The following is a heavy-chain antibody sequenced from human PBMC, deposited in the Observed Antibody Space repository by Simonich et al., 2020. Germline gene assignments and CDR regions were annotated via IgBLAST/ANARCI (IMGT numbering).Heavy chain of an antibody. CDR2: INPNSGGT. J-gene: IGHJ6*03. Sequence: QVQLVQSGAEVKKPGASVKVSCTASGYTFTGYYMHWVRQAPGQGLEWMGGINPNSGGTNYAQKFQGRVTMTRDTSISTAYMELSRLRSDDTAVYYCARDLRGSYYYYYYMDVWGKGTTVTVSS. CDR3: ARDLRGSYYYYYYMDV. CDR1: GYTFTGYY. V-gene: IGHV1-2*02. D-gene: IGHD1-26*01.